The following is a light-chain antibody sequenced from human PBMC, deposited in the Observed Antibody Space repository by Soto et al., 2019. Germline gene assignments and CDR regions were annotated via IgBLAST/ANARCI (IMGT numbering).Light chain of an antibody. J-gene: IGLJ1*01. CDR1: SSDVAGYNY. V-gene: IGLV2-14*03. CDR3: SPYTGSSTYV. CDR2: DVS. Sequence: QSALTQPASVSGSPGQSITLSCTGTSSDVAGYNYVSWYQQHPGKAPKLMIYDVSNRPSGVSNRFSGSTSGNTASLTISGRQSEDESDYYCSPYTGSSTYVFGPGTKLTVL.